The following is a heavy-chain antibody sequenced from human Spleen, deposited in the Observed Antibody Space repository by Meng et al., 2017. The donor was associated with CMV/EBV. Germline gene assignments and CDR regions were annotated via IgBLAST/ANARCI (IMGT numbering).Heavy chain of an antibody. Sequence: GGSLRLSCVASGFQLNTQTGHWVRQPPGKGLEWLAVVSSDITNQYYADSVKGRFAVSRDDFRKSLYLQMNSLTPEDTAVYYCATSRLQLDAVDLWGQGTLVTVSS. CDR2: VSSDITNQ. CDR1: GFQLNTQT. CDR3: ATSRLQLDAVDL. J-gene: IGHJ3*01. V-gene: IGHV3-30*09. D-gene: IGHD2-2*01.